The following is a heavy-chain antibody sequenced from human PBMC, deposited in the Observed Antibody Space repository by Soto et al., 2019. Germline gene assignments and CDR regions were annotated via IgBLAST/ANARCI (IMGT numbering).Heavy chain of an antibody. V-gene: IGHV4-39*07. D-gene: IGHD6-19*01. J-gene: IGHJ4*01. Sequence: PSETLSLTCTVSGGSISSSSYYWAWIRQPPGKGPEWIASIYHGGTTFYNPSLKSRITISVDTSNNQFSLKLTSVTAADTAVYYCARVHVMVVAGSTFDYWGHGTQVTVSS. CDR3: ARVHVMVVAGSTFDY. CDR1: GGSISSSSYY. CDR2: IYHGGTT.